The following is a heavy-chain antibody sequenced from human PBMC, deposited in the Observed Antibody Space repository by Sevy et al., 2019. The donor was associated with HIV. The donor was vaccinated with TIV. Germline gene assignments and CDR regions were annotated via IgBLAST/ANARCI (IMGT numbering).Heavy chain of an antibody. CDR2: ISYDGSSK. CDR1: GFSVSTHA. CDR3: TRDAGYSTGWYPSDY. V-gene: IGHV3-30-3*01. J-gene: IGHJ4*02. Sequence: GGSLRLSCAASGFSVSTHAMHWVRQAPGKGLEWVALISYDGSSKYYADSVKGRLTISRDNSKNTLYLQMSGLRPDDTAVYYCTRDAGYSTGWYPSDYWGQGTLVTVSS. D-gene: IGHD6-19*01.